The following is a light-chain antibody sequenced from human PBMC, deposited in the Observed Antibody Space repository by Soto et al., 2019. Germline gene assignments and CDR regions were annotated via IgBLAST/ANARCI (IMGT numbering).Light chain of an antibody. CDR3: QSYDSSLSEWV. V-gene: IGLV1-40*01. CDR2: GNT. Sequence: QSVRTQPPSVSGAPGQRVTISCTGSSSNIGSGYDVHWYQQLPGTAPKLLIYGNTNRPSGVPDRFSGSKSGTSASLAITGLQAEDEADYYCQSYDSSLSEWVFGGGTKLTVL. CDR1: SSNIGSGYD. J-gene: IGLJ3*02.